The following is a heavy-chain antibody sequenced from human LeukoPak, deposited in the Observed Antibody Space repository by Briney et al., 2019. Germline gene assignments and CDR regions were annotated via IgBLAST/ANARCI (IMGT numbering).Heavy chain of an antibody. D-gene: IGHD6-6*01. CDR1: GDSISSGTYY. Sequence: PSETLSLTCAVSGDSISSGTYYWRWIRQPAGKGLEWIGRIDTSGSTNYNPSLKSRVTISVDTSKNQFSLKLSSVTAADTAVYYCARGVRRSSSFRGNWFDPWGQGTLVTVSS. CDR3: ARGVRRSSSFRGNWFDP. V-gene: IGHV4-61*02. CDR2: IDTSGST. J-gene: IGHJ5*02.